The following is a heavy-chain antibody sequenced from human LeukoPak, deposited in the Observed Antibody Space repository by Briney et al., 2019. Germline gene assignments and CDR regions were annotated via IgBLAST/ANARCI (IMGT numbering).Heavy chain of an antibody. CDR1: GFTFSSYS. Sequence: GGSLRLSCAASGFTFSSYSMNWVRQAPGKGLEWVSYISSSSSTIYYADSVKGRFTISRDNSKNTLYLQMNSLRAEDTAVYYCAKVSGRYLYYGMDVWGQGTTVTVSS. D-gene: IGHD3-9*01. CDR2: ISSSSSTI. CDR3: AKVSGRYLYYGMDV. V-gene: IGHV3-48*01. J-gene: IGHJ6*02.